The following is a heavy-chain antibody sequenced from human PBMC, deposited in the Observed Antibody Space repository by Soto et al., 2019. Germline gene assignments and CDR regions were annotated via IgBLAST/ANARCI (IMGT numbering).Heavy chain of an antibody. D-gene: IGHD6-19*01. CDR1: GFIFSDYA. V-gene: IGHV3-64D*06. CDR3: VKDPSLGGWYGFFLH. Sequence: GGSLRLSCSASGFIFSDYAMHWVRLTPGKGLEFVSAISNNGGSTNDAPSVWGRFTISRDNSKNTVYLEMSSLRVEDTAVYYCVKDPSLGGWYGFFLHWGQGTVLTVSS. CDR2: ISNNGGST. J-gene: IGHJ1*01.